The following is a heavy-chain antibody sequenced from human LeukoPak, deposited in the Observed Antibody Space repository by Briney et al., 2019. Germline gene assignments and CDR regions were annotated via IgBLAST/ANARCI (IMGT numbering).Heavy chain of an antibody. D-gene: IGHD3-22*01. CDR1: GFTFSSYA. CDR3: AKLRRVAITGAPDY. CDR2: LTGSGGST. J-gene: IGHJ4*02. Sequence: GGSLRLSCAASGFTFSSYAMSWVCQAPGKGLEWVSTLTGSGGSTYYADSVKGRFTISRDNSKNTLYLQMVSLRAEDTALYYCAKLRRVAITGAPDYWGQGTLVTVSS. V-gene: IGHV3-23*01.